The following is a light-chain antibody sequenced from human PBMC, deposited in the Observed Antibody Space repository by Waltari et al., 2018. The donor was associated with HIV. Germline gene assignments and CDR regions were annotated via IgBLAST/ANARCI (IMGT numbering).Light chain of an antibody. Sequence: QSVLTQPPSASGTPGQRITIACSGSSSNIGRNTVHWYQQLPGAAPNLLIYSNNGRPSGVPDRFSGSKSGTSASLAISGLQSDDEADYYCAAWDDSLNGVVFGGGTKVTV. CDR1: SSNIGRNT. V-gene: IGLV1-44*01. J-gene: IGLJ3*02. CDR2: SNN. CDR3: AAWDDSLNGVV.